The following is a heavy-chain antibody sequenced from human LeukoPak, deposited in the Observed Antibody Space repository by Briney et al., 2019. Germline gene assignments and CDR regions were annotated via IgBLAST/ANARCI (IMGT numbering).Heavy chain of an antibody. CDR1: GFSFISYG. V-gene: IGHV3-30*03. D-gene: IGHD6-6*01. CDR2: ISDDGRNK. CDR3: ARAASIAARSGVDY. J-gene: IGHJ4*02. Sequence: SGGSLRLSCAASGFSFISYGMHWVRQAPGKGLEWVGVISDDGRNKKYADSVKGRFTISRDNSKNTLYLRMNSLRAEDTAVYYCARAASIAARSGVDYWGQGTLVTVSS.